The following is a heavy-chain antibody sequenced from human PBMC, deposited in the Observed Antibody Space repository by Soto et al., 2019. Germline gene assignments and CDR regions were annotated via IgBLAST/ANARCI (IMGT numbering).Heavy chain of an antibody. J-gene: IGHJ6*02. CDR3: ARRGYSSSWYYYYYGMDV. D-gene: IGHD6-13*01. V-gene: IGHV1-8*02. Sequence: ASVKVSCKASGYTFTNYGISWVRRAPGQGLEWMGWMNPNSGNTGYAQKFQGRVTMTRNTSISTAYMELSSLRSEDTAAYYCARRGYSSSWYYYYYGMDVWGQGTTVTVSS. CDR1: GYTFTNYG. CDR2: MNPNSGNT.